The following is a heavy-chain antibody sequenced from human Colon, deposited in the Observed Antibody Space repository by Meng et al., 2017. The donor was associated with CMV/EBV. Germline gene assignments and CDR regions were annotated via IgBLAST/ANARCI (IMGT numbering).Heavy chain of an antibody. Sequence: QVPLQEARLGLANPSETLSLSCTVSGVPFRHYYWSWIRTPAGKGPEWIGRIYIRGGTNYNPSLKSRVTMSVDTSKNQFSLKLSSVTAADTAVYYCAVQPCYDGYCYFDYWGQGTLVTVSS. D-gene: IGHD5-18*01. J-gene: IGHJ4*02. CDR1: GVPFRHYY. V-gene: IGHV4-4*07. CDR3: AVQPCYDGYCYFDY. CDR2: IYIRGGT.